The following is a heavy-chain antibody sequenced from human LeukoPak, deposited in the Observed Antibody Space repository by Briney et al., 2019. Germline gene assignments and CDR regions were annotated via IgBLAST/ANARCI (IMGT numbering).Heavy chain of an antibody. CDR1: GFTFTTYG. CDR3: ARAVVSREIMVTFGKIIGAQDY. V-gene: IGHV1-18*04. Sequence: ASVKVSCKTSGFTFTTYGISWARQAPGQGLEWMGWINTYNGDTNYAQKFQGRVTMTTDTSTTTAYMELRSLKFDDTAVYYCARAVVSREIMVTFGKIIGAQDYWGRGTLLVVSS. D-gene: IGHD3-16*02. CDR2: INTYNGDT. J-gene: IGHJ4*02.